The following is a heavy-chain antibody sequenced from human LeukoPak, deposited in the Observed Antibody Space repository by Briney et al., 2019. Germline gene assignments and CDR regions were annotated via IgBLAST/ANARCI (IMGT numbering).Heavy chain of an antibody. Sequence: SETLSLTFTVSGASVGVGGYYCGWIRPPPGNGLGWIGTIYHSGGTYYNPSLKSRVTISVDTSKNQFSLKLTPVTAADTAVYYCARPARQWLGNDAFDIWGRGTMVTVSS. D-gene: IGHD6-19*01. CDR3: ARPARQWLGNDAFDI. CDR2: IYHSGGT. V-gene: IGHV4-39*01. CDR1: GASVGVGGYY. J-gene: IGHJ3*02.